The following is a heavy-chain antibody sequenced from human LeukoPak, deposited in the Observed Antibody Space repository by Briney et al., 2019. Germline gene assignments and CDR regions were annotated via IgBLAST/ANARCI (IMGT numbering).Heavy chain of an antibody. CDR2: IYYSGST. CDR1: GGSISSGDYY. J-gene: IGHJ6*02. D-gene: IGHD3-3*01. CDR3: ATSPAFGVVIIPFYYYYGMDV. V-gene: IGHV4-30-4*01. Sequence: SETLSLTCTVSGGSISSGDYYWSWIRQPPGKGLEWIGYIYYSGSTYYNPPLKSRVTISVDTSKNQFSLKLSSVTAADTAVYYCATSPAFGVVIIPFYYYYGMDVWGQGTTVTVSS.